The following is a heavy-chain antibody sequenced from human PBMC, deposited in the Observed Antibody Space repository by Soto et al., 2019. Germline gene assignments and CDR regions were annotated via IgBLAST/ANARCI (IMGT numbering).Heavy chain of an antibody. Sequence: PSETLSLRCTVSGGSITSGGYLWGWVHQHPGKGLEWIGYVYYSVTTKYNPSLKSRVTISVDTSKNQLSLRLSSVAAADTAVYYCARLGWLPGYFDYWGRGTLVTVSS. CDR2: VYYSVTT. CDR3: ARLGWLPGYFDY. V-gene: IGHV4-31*03. J-gene: IGHJ4*02. D-gene: IGHD5-18*01. CDR1: GGSITSGGYL.